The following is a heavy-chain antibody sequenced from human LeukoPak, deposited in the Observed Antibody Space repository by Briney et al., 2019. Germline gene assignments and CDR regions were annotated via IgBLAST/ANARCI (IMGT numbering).Heavy chain of an antibody. CDR2: INHSGST. Sequence: PSETLSLTCAVYGGSFSGYYWSWIRQPPGKGLEWIGEINHSGSTNYNPSLKSRVTISVDTYKNQFSLKLSSGTAADTAVYYCGRVGAVAGVDYWGQGTLVTVSS. V-gene: IGHV4-34*01. CDR1: GGSFSGYY. D-gene: IGHD6-19*01. CDR3: GRVGAVAGVDY. J-gene: IGHJ4*02.